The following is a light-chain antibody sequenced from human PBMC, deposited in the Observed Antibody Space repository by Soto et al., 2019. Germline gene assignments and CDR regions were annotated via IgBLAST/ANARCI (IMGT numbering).Light chain of an antibody. J-gene: IGKJ2*01. CDR1: QSINSE. CDR2: GAS. V-gene: IGKV3-15*01. Sequence: EIVMTQSPATLSLSPGERAALSCRASQSINSELAWYQQKPGQPPRLLIYGASTRATGVPGRFTGSESGSEFPLTISGLQSEDFAVYYCQQGHNWPLTFGQGTRLEI. CDR3: QQGHNWPLT.